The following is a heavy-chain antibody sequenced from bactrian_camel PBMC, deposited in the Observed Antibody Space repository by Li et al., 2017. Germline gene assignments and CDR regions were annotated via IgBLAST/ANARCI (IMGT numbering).Heavy chain of an antibody. CDR2: SSSSSGRT. J-gene: IGHJ4*01. V-gene: IGHV3S40*01. D-gene: IGHD5*01. Sequence: VQLVESGGGLVHTGGSLRLSCAASRFTFSNYAMSWVRQAPGKGLEWVSCSSSSSGRTYYTDSVKGRFTISRDDVNNMVFLQMDTLKPEDTAMYYCAATKRRLWVGSRDPGHRL. CDR1: RFTFSNYA.